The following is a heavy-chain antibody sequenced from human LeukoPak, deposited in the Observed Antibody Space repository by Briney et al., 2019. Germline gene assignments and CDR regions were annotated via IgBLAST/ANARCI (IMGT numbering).Heavy chain of an antibody. CDR1: AYTLANYY. J-gene: IGHJ3*01. CDR3: AREGGSGQLL. V-gene: IGHV1-46*01. D-gene: IGHD2-15*01. Sequence: ASVKVSCKASAYTLANYYLHWVRQAPGQGLEWMGIINPSGGSTSYAQKFQGRVTMTRDTSTSTVYMELSSLRSEDTAVYYCAREGGSGQLLWGQGSMVTVSP. CDR2: INPSGGST.